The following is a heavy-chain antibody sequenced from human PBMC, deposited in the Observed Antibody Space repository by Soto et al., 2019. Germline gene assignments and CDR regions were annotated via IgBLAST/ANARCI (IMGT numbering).Heavy chain of an antibody. Sequence: GASVKVSCKASGYTFTSYYMHWVRQAPGQGLEWMGIINPSGGSTSYAQKFQGRVTMTRDTSTSTVYMELSSLRSEDTAVYYCARDELLRFLEWLSWGYYGLAVWGQGTTVTVSS. CDR2: INPSGGST. D-gene: IGHD3-3*01. CDR3: ARDELLRFLEWLSWGYYGLAV. J-gene: IGHJ6*02. V-gene: IGHV1-46*01. CDR1: GYTFTSYY.